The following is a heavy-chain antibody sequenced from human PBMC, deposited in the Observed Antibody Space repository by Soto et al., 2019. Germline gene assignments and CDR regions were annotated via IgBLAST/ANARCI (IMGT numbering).Heavy chain of an antibody. J-gene: IGHJ6*02. D-gene: IGHD3-10*01. CDR2: IFHSGST. V-gene: IGHV4-30-4*01. Sequence: PSESLSLTCTVSGGSVSSGEYDWSWIRQPPGKGREWIGNIFHSGSTYYTPSLQSRVTISLDTSKNHFSLKLSSVTPADTAVYYCARDRYYGSGTYYNFYSGMDVWGQGTTVTVSS. CDR1: GGSVSSGEYD. CDR3: ARDRYYGSGTYYNFYSGMDV.